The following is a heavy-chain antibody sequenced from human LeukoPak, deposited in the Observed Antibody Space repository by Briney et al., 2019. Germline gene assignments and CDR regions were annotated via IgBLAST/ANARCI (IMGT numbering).Heavy chain of an antibody. CDR3: AKDRRSTAMVMLLWDY. CDR2: ISSSSTI. CDR1: GFTFSSYS. D-gene: IGHD5-18*01. V-gene: IGHV3-48*01. J-gene: IGHJ4*02. Sequence: GGSLRLSCAASGFTFSSYSMNWVRQAPGKGLEWISYISSSSTIYYADSVKGRFTISRDNSKNTLYLQMNSLRAEDTAVYYCAKDRRSTAMVMLLWDYWGQGTLVTVSS.